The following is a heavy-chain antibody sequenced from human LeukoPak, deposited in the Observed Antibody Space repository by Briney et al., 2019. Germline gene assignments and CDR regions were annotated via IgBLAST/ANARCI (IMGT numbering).Heavy chain of an antibody. CDR2: IIPIFGTA. Sequence: SVKVSCKASGGTFSSYAISWVRQAPGQGLEWMGGIIPIFGTANYAQKFQGRVTITADKSTSTAYMELSSLRSEDTAVYYCARVAAVAGTMAFDIWGQGTMVTVSS. CDR1: GGTFSSYA. V-gene: IGHV1-69*06. D-gene: IGHD6-19*01. J-gene: IGHJ3*02. CDR3: ARVAAVAGTMAFDI.